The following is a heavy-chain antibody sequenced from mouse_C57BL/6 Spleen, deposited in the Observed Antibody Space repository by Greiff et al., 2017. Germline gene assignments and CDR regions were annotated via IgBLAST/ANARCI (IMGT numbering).Heavy chain of an antibody. J-gene: IGHJ1*03. V-gene: IGHV1-18*01. D-gene: IGHD2-4*01. Sequence: EVQLQESGPELVKPGASVKIPCKASGYTFTDYNMDWVKQSHGKSLEWIGDINPNNGGTIYNQKFKGKATLTVDKSSSTAYMELRSLTSEDTAVYYCARSYDDGGYFDVWGTGTTVTVSS. CDR2: INPNNGGT. CDR3: ARSYDDGGYFDV. CDR1: GYTFTDYN.